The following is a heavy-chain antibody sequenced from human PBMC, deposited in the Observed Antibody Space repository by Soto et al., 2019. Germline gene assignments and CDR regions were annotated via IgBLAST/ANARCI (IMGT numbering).Heavy chain of an antibody. Sequence: GGSLRLSCAASGFTFSRYSMNWVRQAPGKGLEWVSSISSSSSFIYYADSVKGRFTISRDNAKNSLYLQMNSLRPEDTAVYYCARSGGMITPDYWGQGTLVTVSS. CDR1: GFTFSRYS. D-gene: IGHD3-16*01. CDR3: ARSGGMITPDY. J-gene: IGHJ4*02. V-gene: IGHV3-21*01. CDR2: ISSSSSFI.